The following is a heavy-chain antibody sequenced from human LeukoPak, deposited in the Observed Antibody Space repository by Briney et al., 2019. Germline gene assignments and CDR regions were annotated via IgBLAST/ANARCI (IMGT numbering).Heavy chain of an antibody. CDR1: GDIFTAYL. CDR3: AREDDFNYLFDY. V-gene: IGHV1-2*06. CDR2: INPTTGIT. D-gene: IGHD3-3*01. J-gene: IGHJ4*02. Sequence: GASVKVSCKASGDIFTAYLMLWVRQAPGQGLEWMGRINPTTGITTYAHSFQDRVTMTRDASVNTVYMELNRLTTADTAMYYCAREDDFNYLFDYWGRGTLITVSS.